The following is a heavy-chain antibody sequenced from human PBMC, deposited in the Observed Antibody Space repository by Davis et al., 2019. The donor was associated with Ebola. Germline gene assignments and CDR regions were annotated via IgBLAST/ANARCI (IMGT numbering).Heavy chain of an antibody. CDR2: ISAYSGNT. D-gene: IGHD3-16*01. V-gene: IGHV1-18*01. CDR3: ARGGDYYYYMDV. CDR1: GYTFTSYD. Sequence: ASVKVSCKASGYTFTSYDISWVRQAPGQGLEWTGWISAYSGNTNYAQNLQGRVTMTTDTSTSTAYMELSSLRSEDTAVYYCARGGDYYYYMDVWGKGTTVTVSS. J-gene: IGHJ6*03.